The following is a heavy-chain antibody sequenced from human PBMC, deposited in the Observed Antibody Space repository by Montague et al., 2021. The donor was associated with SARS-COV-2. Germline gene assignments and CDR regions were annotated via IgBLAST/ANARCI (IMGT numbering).Heavy chain of an antibody. J-gene: IGHJ6*02. V-gene: IGHV3-30*04. CDR1: GFTFSSYA. CDR2: ISYDGSNK. CDR3: ARALGESKNYYYGMDV. Sequence: SLRLSCAASGFTFSSYAMHWFRQAPGKGQEWVAVISYDGSNKYYADSVKGRFTISRDNSKNTLYLQMNSLRAEDTAVYYCARALGESKNYYYGMDVWGQGTTVTVSS. D-gene: IGHD3-10*01.